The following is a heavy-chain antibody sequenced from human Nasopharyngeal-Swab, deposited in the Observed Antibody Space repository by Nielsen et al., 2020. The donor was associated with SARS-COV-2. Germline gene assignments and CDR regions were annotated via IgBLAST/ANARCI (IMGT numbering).Heavy chain of an antibody. Sequence: GESLKISCAASGFTFSRYWMHWVRQAPGKGLVWVSRINSDGISTTYADSVKGRFTISRDNAKNSLYLQMNSLRAEDTAVYYCARDGLDYDFWSAYFMDVWGQGTTVTVSS. D-gene: IGHD3-3*01. CDR1: GFTFSRYW. CDR3: ARDGLDYDFWSAYFMDV. V-gene: IGHV3-74*01. J-gene: IGHJ6*02. CDR2: INSDGIST.